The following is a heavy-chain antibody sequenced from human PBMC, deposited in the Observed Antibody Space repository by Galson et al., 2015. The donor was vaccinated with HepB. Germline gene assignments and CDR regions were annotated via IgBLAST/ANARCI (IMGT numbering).Heavy chain of an antibody. J-gene: IGHJ6*02. CDR3: ARRISLVRGIITRPDYYYGMDV. CDR2: INPDGSEE. Sequence: SLRLSCAGSEFTFSSYWMNWVRQAPGEGLEWVAHINPDGSEEYYAASLQGRSPIPRDNAKNSLYLQMDSLRAEDTAVYYCARRISLVRGIITRPDYYYGMDVWGQGTLVTVSS. V-gene: IGHV3-7*03. CDR1: EFTFSSYW. D-gene: IGHD3-10*01.